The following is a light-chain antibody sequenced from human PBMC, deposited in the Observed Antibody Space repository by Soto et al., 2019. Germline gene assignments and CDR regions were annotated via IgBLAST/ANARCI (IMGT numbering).Light chain of an antibody. Sequence: DIRLTQSPSFLSASVGDRVTITCRASQGISSYLAWYQQKPGKAPKLLIYAASTLQSGVPSRFSGSGSGTEFTLTISSLQPEDFATYYCQESYTALWGTFGEGTKVEI. CDR2: AAS. J-gene: IGKJ4*02. CDR3: QESYTALWGT. V-gene: IGKV1-9*01. CDR1: QGISSY.